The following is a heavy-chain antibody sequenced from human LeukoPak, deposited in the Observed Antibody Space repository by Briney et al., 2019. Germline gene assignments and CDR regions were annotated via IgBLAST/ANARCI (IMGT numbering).Heavy chain of an antibody. CDR3: ARGPSRGGEHFDY. Sequence: SETLSLTCTVSGGSISSYYWSWIRQPPGKGLEWIGYIYYSGSTNYNPSLKSRVTISVDTSKNQFSLKLSSVTAADTVVYYCARGPSRGGEHFDYWGQGTLVTVSS. V-gene: IGHV4-59*01. D-gene: IGHD1-26*01. CDR1: GGSISSYY. J-gene: IGHJ4*02. CDR2: IYYSGST.